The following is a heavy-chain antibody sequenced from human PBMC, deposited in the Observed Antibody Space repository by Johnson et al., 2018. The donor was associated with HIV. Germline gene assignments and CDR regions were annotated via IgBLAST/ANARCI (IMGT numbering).Heavy chain of an antibody. Sequence: VLLVESGGGLVQPGGSLRLSCAASGFTFSSYAMSWVRQAPGTGLEWVSAISGSGGSTYYADSLQGRFTISRDNSKNTLYLQMNSLRAEDTAVYYCARAGRQQLVLDAFDIWGQGTMVTVSS. CDR2: ISGSGGST. D-gene: IGHD6-13*01. V-gene: IGHV3-23*04. J-gene: IGHJ3*02. CDR1: GFTFSSYA. CDR3: ARAGRQQLVLDAFDI.